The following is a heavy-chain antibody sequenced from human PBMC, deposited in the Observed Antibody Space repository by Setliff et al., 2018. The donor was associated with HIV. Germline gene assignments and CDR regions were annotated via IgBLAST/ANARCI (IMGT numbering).Heavy chain of an antibody. CDR2: ITPGSTTL. J-gene: IGHJ4*02. CDR1: GFSFSNYA. Sequence: GGSLRLSCAASGFSFSNYAMSWVRQAPGKGLEWVSYITPGSTTLYYADSVRGRFTISRDDAKGSVFLQMNSLRTEDTAVYFCSRWPFDYWGPGTLVTVSS. CDR3: SRWPFDY. D-gene: IGHD5-12*01. V-gene: IGHV3-48*01.